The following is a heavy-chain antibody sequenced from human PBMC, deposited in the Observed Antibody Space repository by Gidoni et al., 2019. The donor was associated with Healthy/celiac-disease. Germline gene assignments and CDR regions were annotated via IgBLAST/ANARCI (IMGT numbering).Heavy chain of an antibody. CDR2: ISGSGGST. V-gene: IGHV3-23*01. J-gene: IGHJ4*02. CDR3: AKGYYYGSGSYYRPFDY. CDR1: GFPFSSYA. D-gene: IGHD3-10*01. Sequence: EVQLLESGGGLVQPGGSLRLSCAASGFPFSSYAMSWVRQAPGKGLEWVSAISGSGGSTYYADSGKGRFTISRDNSKNTLYLQMNSLRAEDTAVYYCAKGYYYGSGSYYRPFDYWGQGTLVTVSS.